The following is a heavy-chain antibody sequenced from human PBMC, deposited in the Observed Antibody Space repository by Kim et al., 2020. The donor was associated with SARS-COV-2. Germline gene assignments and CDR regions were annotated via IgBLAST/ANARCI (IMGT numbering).Heavy chain of an antibody. D-gene: IGHD3-10*01. J-gene: IGHJ5*02. CDR1: GYSFTSYW. Sequence: GESLKISCKGSGYSFTSYWISWVRQMPGKGLEWMGRIDPSDSYTNYSPSFQGHVTISADKSISTAYLQWSSLKASDTAMYYCARQESGGLLWFGESIVWLDPWGQGTLVTVSS. V-gene: IGHV5-10-1*01. CDR3: ARQESGGLLWFGESIVWLDP. CDR2: IDPSDSYT.